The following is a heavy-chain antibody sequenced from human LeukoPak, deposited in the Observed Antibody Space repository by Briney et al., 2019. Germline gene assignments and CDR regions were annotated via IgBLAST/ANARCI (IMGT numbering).Heavy chain of an antibody. CDR3: ARGSVEQQLVGDYYYYYGMDV. V-gene: IGHV4-31*03. CDR2: IYYSGST. Sequence: PSQTLSLTCTASGGSISSGGYYWSWIRQHPGKGLEWIGYIYYSGSTYYNPSLKSRVTISVDTSKNQSSLKLSSVTAADTAVYYCARGSVEQQLVGDYYYYYGMDVWGQGTTVTVSS. CDR1: GGSISSGGYY. J-gene: IGHJ6*02. D-gene: IGHD6-13*01.